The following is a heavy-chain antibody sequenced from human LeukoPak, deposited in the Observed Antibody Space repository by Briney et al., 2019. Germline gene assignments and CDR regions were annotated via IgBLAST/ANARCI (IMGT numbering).Heavy chain of an antibody. D-gene: IGHD1-26*01. J-gene: IGHJ4*02. CDR2: ISSSSSYI. V-gene: IGHV3-21*01. CDR1: GFTFSSYS. CDR3: ARTTVVGATPFDY. Sequence: GGSLRLSCAASGFTFSSYSMNWVRQAPGKGLEWVSSISSSSSYIYYADSVKGRFTISRDNAKSTLYLQMNSLRAEDTAVYYCARTTVVGATPFDYWGQGTLVTVSS.